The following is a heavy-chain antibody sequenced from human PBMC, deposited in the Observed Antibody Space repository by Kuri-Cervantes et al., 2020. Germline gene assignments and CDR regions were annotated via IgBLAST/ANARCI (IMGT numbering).Heavy chain of an antibody. D-gene: IGHD6-6*01. CDR3: ARSRTAARRSWFDP. V-gene: IGHV4-38-2*01. Sequence: SETLSLTCLVSGYSVSSGYDWGWIRQPPGKGLEWIGSVYQSGSTYYNPSLKSRVIISLDSSKNQFSLKLSSVTAADTAVYYCARSRTAARRSWFDPWGQGTLVTVSS. CDR1: GYSVSSGYD. CDR2: VYQSGST. J-gene: IGHJ5*02.